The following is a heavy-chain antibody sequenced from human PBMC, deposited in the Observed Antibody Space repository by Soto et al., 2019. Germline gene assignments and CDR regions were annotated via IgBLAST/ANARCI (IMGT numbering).Heavy chain of an antibody. Sequence: ASVKVSCKSSGYPFNTYYLHWVRQAPGQGLEWMGMVHPSGGGSTYAQKFLGRVTMTMDSSTSTVFMELPSLRSADTAVYYCARGGHIAVVTDSFDSWGQGTLVTVSS. CDR3: ARGGHIAVVTDSFDS. CDR2: VHPSGGGS. D-gene: IGHD2-21*02. J-gene: IGHJ4*02. CDR1: GYPFNTYY. V-gene: IGHV1-46*02.